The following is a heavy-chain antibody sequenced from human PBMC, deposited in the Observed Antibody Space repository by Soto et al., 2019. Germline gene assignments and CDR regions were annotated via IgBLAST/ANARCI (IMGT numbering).Heavy chain of an antibody. CDR2: IIPMLGIR. Sequence: QVQLVQSGAEVKKPGSSVKVSCKDSGGTFSTYSMFWVRQAPGQGLEWMGRIIPMLGIRNYAQRFQDRVTITADKSTATAPMELSSLRSEDTALYYCTIGSWSGEVFDIWGQGTMVSVSS. CDR1: GGTFSTYS. V-gene: IGHV1-69*02. J-gene: IGHJ3*02. CDR3: TIGSWSGEVFDI. D-gene: IGHD2-21*01.